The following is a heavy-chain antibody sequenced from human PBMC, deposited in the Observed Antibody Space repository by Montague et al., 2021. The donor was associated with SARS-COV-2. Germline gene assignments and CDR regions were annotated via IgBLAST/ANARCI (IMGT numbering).Heavy chain of an antibody. CDR2: IYYSGST. J-gene: IGHJ5*02. CDR1: GGSISSYY. Sequence: SETLSLTCTASGGSISSYYWSWIRQPAGKGLEWIGYIYYSGSTNXNPSRKGRVTISVDTSKNQFSLKLSSVTAADTAVYYCARALYCSGGSCYPNWFDPWGQGTLVTVSS. V-gene: IGHV4-59*01. CDR3: ARALYCSGGSCYPNWFDP. D-gene: IGHD2-15*01.